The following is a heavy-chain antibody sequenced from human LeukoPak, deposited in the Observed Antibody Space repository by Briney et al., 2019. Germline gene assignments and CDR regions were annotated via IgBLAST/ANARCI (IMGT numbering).Heavy chain of an antibody. CDR2: ITGSGGST. V-gene: IGHV3-23*01. D-gene: IGHD3-10*01. Sequence: PGGSLRLSCAASGFTFSSYAMSWVRQAPGKGLEWVSAITGSGGSTYYADSVKGRFTISRDNSKNTLYLQMNSLRADDTAVYYCARGRGAANDAFDIWGQGTMVTVSS. CDR1: GFTFSSYA. CDR3: ARGRGAANDAFDI. J-gene: IGHJ3*02.